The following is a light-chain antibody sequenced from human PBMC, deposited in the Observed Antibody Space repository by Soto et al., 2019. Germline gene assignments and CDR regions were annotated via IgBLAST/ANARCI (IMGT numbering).Light chain of an antibody. CDR3: QQYGNSPWT. J-gene: IGKJ1*01. CDR2: GAS. V-gene: IGKV3-20*01. CDR1: QIVSKND. Sequence: EIVLTQSPGTLSLSPGERGTLSCRASQIVSKNDLAWYQQKPGQSPRILIYGASNRAPDIPDRFSGSEYGTEFTLTISRVEPEDSAVYYCQQYGNSPWTFGQGTQVEIK.